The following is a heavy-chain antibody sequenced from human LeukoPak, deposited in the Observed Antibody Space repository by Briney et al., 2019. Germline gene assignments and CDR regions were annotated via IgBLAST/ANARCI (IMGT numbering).Heavy chain of an antibody. Sequence: SSETLSLTCTVSGGSISSYYWSWIRQPPGKGLEWIGYIYYSGSTNYNPSLKSRVTISVDTSKNQFSLKLSSVTVADTAVYYCARHKRATFDYWGQGTLVTVSS. CDR3: ARHKRATFDY. D-gene: IGHD1-1*01. CDR1: GGSISSYY. V-gene: IGHV4-59*08. CDR2: IYYSGST. J-gene: IGHJ4*02.